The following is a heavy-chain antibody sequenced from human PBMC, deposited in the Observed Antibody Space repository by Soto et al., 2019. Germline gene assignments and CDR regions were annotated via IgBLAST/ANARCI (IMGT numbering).Heavy chain of an antibody. V-gene: IGHV3-23*01. Sequence: EVQLLESGGGLVQPGGSLRLSCAASGFTFSSYAMSWVRQAPGKWLEWVSAISGRGGSTYYADSVKGRFTISRDNSKNTLYLQMNSLRAEDTAVYYCAKKSYYDILTGYYHDAFDIWGQGTMVTVSS. CDR2: ISGRGGST. J-gene: IGHJ3*02. CDR1: GFTFSSYA. D-gene: IGHD3-9*01. CDR3: AKKSYYDILTGYYHDAFDI.